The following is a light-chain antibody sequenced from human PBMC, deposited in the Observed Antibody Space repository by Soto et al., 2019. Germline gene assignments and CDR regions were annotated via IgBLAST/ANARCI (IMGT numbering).Light chain of an antibody. CDR3: QQYNNWSTST. CDR1: QSVXSN. V-gene: IGKV3-15*01. J-gene: IGKJ5*01. CDR2: GQS. Sequence: DIVMTASRATLSVSPGERATLSCRASQSVXSNLAWYQQKPCQAPRLIIXGQSTRATGIPARFIGSGSGKEFTLTISSLQSEDFAVYYCQQYNNWSTSTFGQGTRLEIK.